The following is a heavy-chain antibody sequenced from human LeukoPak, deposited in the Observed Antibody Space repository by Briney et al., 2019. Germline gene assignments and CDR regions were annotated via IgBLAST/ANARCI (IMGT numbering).Heavy chain of an antibody. CDR2: ISSSSSTI. CDR1: GFTFSDYS. V-gene: IGHV3-48*01. CDR3: AREQFRYGFRAFDI. Sequence: PGGSLRLSCAVSGFTFSDYSMNWVRQAPGKGLEWVSYISSSSSTIYSLDSVRGRFTISRDNAKNSLYLQMNSLRAEDTAVYYCAREQFRYGFRAFDIWGQGTMVTVSS. J-gene: IGHJ3*02. D-gene: IGHD5-18*01.